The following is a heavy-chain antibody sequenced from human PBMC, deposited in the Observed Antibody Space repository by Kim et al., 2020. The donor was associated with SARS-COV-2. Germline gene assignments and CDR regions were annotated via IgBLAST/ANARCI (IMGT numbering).Heavy chain of an antibody. CDR1: GDSVSSTAYF. CDR3: ATRILASRGG. CDR2: VYSGGTT. V-gene: IGHV4-39*01. Sequence: SETLSLTCTVSGDSVSSTAYFWVWIRQPPGKGLEWIGSVYSGGTTSYNPSLRSRLTISMDTSKNQFSLNLMSVTAADTAVYYCATRILASRGGWGQGTLVTVSS. J-gene: IGHJ4*02. D-gene: IGHD3-16*01.